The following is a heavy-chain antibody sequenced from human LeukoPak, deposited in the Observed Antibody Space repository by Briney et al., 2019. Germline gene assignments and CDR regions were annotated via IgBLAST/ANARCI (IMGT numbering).Heavy chain of an antibody. J-gene: IGHJ3*02. V-gene: IGHV4-4*07. CDR3: AHVVFAPSSRSYPYDAFDI. CDR1: GGSISSHY. D-gene: IGHD1-26*01. CDR2: IYTSGST. Sequence: PSETLSLTCTVSGGSISSHYWSWLRQPAGKGLEWIGRIYTSGSTNYNPSLKSRVTMSVDTSKNQFSLKLSSVTAADTAVYYCAHVVFAPSSRSYPYDAFDIWGQGTMVTVSS.